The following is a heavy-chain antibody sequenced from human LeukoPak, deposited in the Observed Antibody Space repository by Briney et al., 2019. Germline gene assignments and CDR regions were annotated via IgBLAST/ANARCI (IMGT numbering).Heavy chain of an antibody. CDR1: GGSISSFY. CDR3: AGLGSSWAFRFDP. J-gene: IGHJ5*02. CDR2: IYYSGST. V-gene: IGHV4-59*12. D-gene: IGHD2-2*01. Sequence: TSETLSLTCTVSGGSISSFYWSWIRQPPGKGLEWIGYIYYSGSTSYNPSLKSRVTISVDTSKNQFSLKLSSVTAADTAVYYCAGLGSSWAFRFDPWGQGTLVTVSS.